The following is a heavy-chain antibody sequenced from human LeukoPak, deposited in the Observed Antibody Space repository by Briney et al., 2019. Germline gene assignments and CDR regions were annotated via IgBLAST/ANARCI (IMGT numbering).Heavy chain of an antibody. J-gene: IGHJ3*01. Sequence: GGSLRLSCAASGFTFSSYSMNWVRQAPGKGLEWVSYISSSSSTIYYADSVKGRFTISRDNAQNSVYLQMNGLRADDTAVYYCARDLSSNQATDSFDVWGQGTMVTVSS. V-gene: IGHV3-48*04. D-gene: IGHD6-13*01. CDR1: GFTFSSYS. CDR2: ISSSSSTI. CDR3: ARDLSSNQATDSFDV.